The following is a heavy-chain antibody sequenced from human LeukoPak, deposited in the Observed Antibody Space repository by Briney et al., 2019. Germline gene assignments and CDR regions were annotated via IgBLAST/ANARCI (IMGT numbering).Heavy chain of an antibody. J-gene: IGHJ6*02. Sequence: GASVKVSCKASGYTFTSYGISWVRQAPGQGLEWMGWISAYNGNTNYAQKLQGRVTMTTDTSTSTAYMELRSLRSDDTAVYYCAREVGSGSYLLYYYYYGMDVWGQGTTVTVSS. CDR3: AREVGSGSYLLYYYYYGMDV. CDR2: ISAYNGNT. D-gene: IGHD3-10*01. CDR1: GYTFTSYG. V-gene: IGHV1-18*01.